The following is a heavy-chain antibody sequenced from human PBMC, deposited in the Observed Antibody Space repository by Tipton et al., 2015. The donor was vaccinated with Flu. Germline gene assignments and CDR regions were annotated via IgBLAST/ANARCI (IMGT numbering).Heavy chain of an antibody. D-gene: IGHD1-14*01. J-gene: IGHJ4*02. V-gene: IGHV3-53*01. CDR2: GYDDGRT. CDR1: GFTVSTSY. CDR3: ARDEGGTYPD. Sequence: GSLRLSCAVSGFTVSTSYMSWVRQPPGKGLEWVSIGYDDGRTYYADSVEGRFAISRDNSKNILYLQMNSLRADDTAVYFCARDEGGTYPDWGQGTLVTVSS.